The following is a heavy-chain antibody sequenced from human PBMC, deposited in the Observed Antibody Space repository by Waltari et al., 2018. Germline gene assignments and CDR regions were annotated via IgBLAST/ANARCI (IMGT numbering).Heavy chain of an antibody. V-gene: IGHV4-38-2*01. CDR1: GYSISSGYY. CDR2: IYHSGST. Sequence: QVQLQESGPGLVKPSETLSLTCAVSGYSISSGYYWGWIRQPPGKGLEWIGSIYHSGSTYYNASLKSRVTISVDTSKNQCSLKLSSVTAADTAVYYCARLPPEGIAAAGYYYYYMDVWGKGTTVTVSS. CDR3: ARLPPEGIAAAGYYYYYMDV. J-gene: IGHJ6*03. D-gene: IGHD6-13*01.